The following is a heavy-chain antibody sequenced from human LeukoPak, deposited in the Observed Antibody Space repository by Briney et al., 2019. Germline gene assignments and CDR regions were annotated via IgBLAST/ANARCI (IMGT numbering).Heavy chain of an antibody. CDR1: GGTFSSYA. Sequence: ASVKVSCKASGGTFSSYAISWVRQAPGQGLEWMGGIIPIFGTANYAQKFQGRVTITTDESTSTAYMELSSLRSEDTAVYYCARGGIVTTRSYYYYYYMDVWGKGTTVTVSS. CDR2: IIPIFGTA. J-gene: IGHJ6*03. D-gene: IGHD4-11*01. CDR3: ARGGIVTTRSYYYYYYMDV. V-gene: IGHV1-69*05.